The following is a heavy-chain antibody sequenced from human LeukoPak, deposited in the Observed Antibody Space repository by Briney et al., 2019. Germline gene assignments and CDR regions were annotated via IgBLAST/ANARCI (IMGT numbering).Heavy chain of an antibody. Sequence: PGGSLRLSCTVSGFTVSSNSMSWVRQAPGKGLEWVSFIYSDNTHYSDSVKGRFTISRDNSKNTLYLQMNSLRAEDTAVYYCARGWAAAGHGSSVDYWGQGTLVTVSS. V-gene: IGHV3-53*01. J-gene: IGHJ4*02. CDR1: GFTVSSNS. CDR2: IYSDNT. D-gene: IGHD6-13*01. CDR3: ARGWAAAGHGSSVDY.